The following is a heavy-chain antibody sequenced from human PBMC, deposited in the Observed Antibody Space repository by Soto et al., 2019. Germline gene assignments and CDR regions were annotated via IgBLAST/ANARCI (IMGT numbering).Heavy chain of an antibody. Sequence: ASVKVSCKASGYTFTSYDINWVRQATGQGLEWMGWMNPNSGNTGYAQKFQGRVTMTRNTSISTAYMELSSLRSEDTAVYYCARGKFYYDYIWGSYRLDAFAFWGQGTMVTVSS. D-gene: IGHD3-16*02. CDR1: GYTFTSYD. CDR2: MNPNSGNT. V-gene: IGHV1-8*01. J-gene: IGHJ3*01. CDR3: ARGKFYYDYIWGSYRLDAFAF.